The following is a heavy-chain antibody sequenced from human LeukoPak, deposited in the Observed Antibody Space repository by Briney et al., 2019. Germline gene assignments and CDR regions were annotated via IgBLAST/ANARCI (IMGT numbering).Heavy chain of an antibody. J-gene: IGHJ2*01. Sequence: GGSLRLFCGASGFTFSTYWIHWVRQAPGKGLVWVSQIKFDGSLASYADSVKGRFTISRDNAKNTLYLKMNSLGTEDTAVYYCVTGHYDSRMYFDLWGRGTLVTVSS. D-gene: IGHD3-16*01. CDR1: GFTFSTYW. V-gene: IGHV3-74*01. CDR3: VTGHYDSRMYFDL. CDR2: IKFDGSLA.